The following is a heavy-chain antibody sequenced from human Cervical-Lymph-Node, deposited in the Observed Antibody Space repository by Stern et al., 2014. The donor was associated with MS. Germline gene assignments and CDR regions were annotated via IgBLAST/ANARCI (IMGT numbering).Heavy chain of an antibody. V-gene: IGHV1-2*06. D-gene: IGHD3-22*01. CDR2: LNPNSDDP. Sequence: VQLVQSGTKMQKPGASVKVSCKASGYSFTAFFIHWVRQVPGQGPEWMGRLNPNSDDPTYAPNFQDRVTLTRDTSIGTAYLELSRLTSADTAVYYCAREATRIVVGIDYWGQGTQVTVSS. CDR3: AREATRIVVGIDY. CDR1: GYSFTAFF. J-gene: IGHJ4*02.